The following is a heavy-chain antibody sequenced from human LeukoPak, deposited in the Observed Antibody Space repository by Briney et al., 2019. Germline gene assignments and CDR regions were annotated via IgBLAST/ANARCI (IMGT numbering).Heavy chain of an antibody. CDR1: GGSISSYY. CDR2: IYYSGST. J-gene: IGHJ6*02. V-gene: IGHV4-59*01. D-gene: IGHD2-15*01. CDR3: ARYCSGGSCYSGMDV. Sequence: SETLSLTCTVSGGSISSYYWSWIRQPPGKGLEWIGYIYYSGSTNYNPSLKSRVTILVDTSKNQFSLKLSSVTAADTAVYYCARYCSGGSCYSGMDVWGQGTTVTVSS.